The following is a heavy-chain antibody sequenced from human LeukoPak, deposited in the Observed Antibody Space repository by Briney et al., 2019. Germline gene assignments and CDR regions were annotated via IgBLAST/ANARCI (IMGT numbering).Heavy chain of an antibody. D-gene: IGHD2-21*01. V-gene: IGHV3-33*06. CDR1: GFTFSSYG. CDR2: IWYDGSNK. Sequence: GGSPRLSCAASGFTFSSYGMHWVRQAPGKGLEWVAVIWYDGSNKYYADSVKGRFTISRDNSKNTLYLQMNSLRAEDTAVYYCAKDSAYGPPGYWGQGTLVTVSS. J-gene: IGHJ4*02. CDR3: AKDSAYGPPGY.